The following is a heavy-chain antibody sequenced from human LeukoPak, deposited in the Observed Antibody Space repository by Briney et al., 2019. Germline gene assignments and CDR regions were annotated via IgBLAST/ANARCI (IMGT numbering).Heavy chain of an antibody. D-gene: IGHD3-22*01. J-gene: IGHJ4*02. CDR3: ARVQGYSYDSNGYYRYFDY. V-gene: IGHV4-38-2*01. CDR1: DYSISSGYY. Sequence: PSETLSLTCAVSDYSISSGYYWGWIRQSPGKGLEWIGSIYHSGSTYYNPSLKSRVTISVDTSKNEFSLKLSSVTAADTAVYFCARVQGYSYDSNGYYRYFDYWGQGTLVTVSS. CDR2: IYHSGST.